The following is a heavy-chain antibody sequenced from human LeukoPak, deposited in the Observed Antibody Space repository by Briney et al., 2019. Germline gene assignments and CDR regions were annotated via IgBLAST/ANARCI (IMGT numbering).Heavy chain of an antibody. CDR3: ATDYSNFYGMDV. V-gene: IGHV4-61*01. J-gene: IGHJ6*02. Sequence: SETLSLTCTVSGVSVNSGSYFWSWLRQPPGKGLEWIGYIQNSARTNYNPTLESRVTISVDSSKDQFSLRLSSVTAADTAVYYCATDYSNFYGMDVWGQGTTVTVSS. CDR1: GVSVNSGSYF. CDR2: IQNSART. D-gene: IGHD4-11*01.